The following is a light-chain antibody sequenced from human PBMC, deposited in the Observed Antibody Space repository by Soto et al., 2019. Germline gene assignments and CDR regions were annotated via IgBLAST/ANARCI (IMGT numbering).Light chain of an antibody. CDR1: QSVSSK. J-gene: IGKJ1*01. V-gene: IGKV3-15*01. CDR2: GAS. CDR3: QQYNSWLWT. Sequence: EIVLTQSPATLSLSPWEGATLSCRASQSVSSKLAWYQQKPGQAPRLLIYGASTRATGIPARFSGSGSGTEITLIISSLQSEDSAVYYCQQYNSWLWTFGQGTKVDIK.